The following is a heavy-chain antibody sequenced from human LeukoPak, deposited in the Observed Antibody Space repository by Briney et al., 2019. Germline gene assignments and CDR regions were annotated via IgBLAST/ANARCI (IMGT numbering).Heavy chain of an antibody. D-gene: IGHD3-22*01. J-gene: IGHJ4*02. CDR2: ISYDGSNK. V-gene: IGHV3-30-3*01. Sequence: GGSLRLSCAASGFTFSSYAMHWVRQAPGKGLEWVAVISYDGSNKYYADSVKGRFTISRDNSKNTLYLQMNSLRAEDTAVYYCAREFLGGYYYAFDYWGQGTLVTVSS. CDR3: AREFLGGYYYAFDY. CDR1: GFTFSSYA.